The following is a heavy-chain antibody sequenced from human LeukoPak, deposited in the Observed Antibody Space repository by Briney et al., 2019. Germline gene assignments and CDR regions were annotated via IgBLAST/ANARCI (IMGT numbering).Heavy chain of an antibody. J-gene: IGHJ4*02. D-gene: IGHD5-12*01. CDR3: ARAGGYVGFDY. Sequence: GGSLRLSCAASGFTFSSYSMNWVRQAPGKGLEWVSYISSTSSTIYYADSVRGRFTISRDNAKNSLYLQMTSLRAEDTAVYYCARAGGYVGFDYWGQGTLVTVSS. CDR2: ISSTSSTI. CDR1: GFTFSSYS. V-gene: IGHV3-48*04.